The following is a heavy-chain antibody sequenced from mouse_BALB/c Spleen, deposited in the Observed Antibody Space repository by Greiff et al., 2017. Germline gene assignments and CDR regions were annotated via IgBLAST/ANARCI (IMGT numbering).Heavy chain of an antibody. CDR2: ISNLAYSI. Sequence: EVKLMESGGGLVQPGGSRKLSCAASGFTFSDYGMAWVRQAPGQGPEWVAFISNLAYSIYYADTVTGRFTISRENAKNTLYLEMSSLRSEDTAMYYCARRGNRAMDYWGQGTSVTVSS. D-gene: IGHD2-1*01. J-gene: IGHJ4*01. CDR3: ARRGNRAMDY. CDR1: GFTFSDYG. V-gene: IGHV5-15*02.